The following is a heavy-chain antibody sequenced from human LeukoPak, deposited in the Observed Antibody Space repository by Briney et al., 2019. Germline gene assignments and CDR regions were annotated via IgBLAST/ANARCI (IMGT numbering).Heavy chain of an antibody. D-gene: IGHD3-10*01. CDR2: IRYDGSNK. Sequence: HAGGSLRLSCAASGFTFSSYGMHWVRQAPGKGLEWVAFIRYDGSNKYYADSVKGRFTISRDNSKNTLYLQMNSLRAEDTAVYYCAKVPACYGSGSYYTYYYYMDVWGRGTTVTVSS. V-gene: IGHV3-30*02. CDR1: GFTFSSYG. J-gene: IGHJ6*03. CDR3: AKVPACYGSGSYYTYYYYMDV.